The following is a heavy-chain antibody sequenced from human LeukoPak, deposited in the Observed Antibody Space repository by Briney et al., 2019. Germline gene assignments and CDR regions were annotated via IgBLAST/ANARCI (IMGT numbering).Heavy chain of an antibody. J-gene: IGHJ4*02. D-gene: IGHD4-17*01. CDR1: GGSISSTSFY. V-gene: IGHV4-39*01. Sequence: SETLSLTCTVSGGSISSTSFYWAWIRQPPGKGLEWIGSIYCSGSTYYNPSLKSRVTMSVDTSKSQFSLRLSSVTAADTSVYYCARSFYYGVDFDYWGQGTLVTVSS. CDR2: IYCSGST. CDR3: ARSFYYGVDFDY.